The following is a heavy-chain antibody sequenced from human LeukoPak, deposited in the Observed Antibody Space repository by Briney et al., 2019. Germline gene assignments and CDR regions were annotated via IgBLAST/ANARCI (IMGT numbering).Heavy chain of an antibody. CDR1: GYTFTSYG. D-gene: IGHD3-9*01. J-gene: IGHJ4*02. V-gene: IGHV1-18*04. CDR2: ISAYNGNT. CDR3: AGSNYDILTGYPHLDY. Sequence: ASVKVSCKASGYTFTSYGISWVRQAPGQGLEWMGWISAYNGNTNYAQKLQGRVTMTTDTSTSTAYMELRSLRSDDTAVYYCAGSNYDILTGYPHLDYWGQGTLVTVSS.